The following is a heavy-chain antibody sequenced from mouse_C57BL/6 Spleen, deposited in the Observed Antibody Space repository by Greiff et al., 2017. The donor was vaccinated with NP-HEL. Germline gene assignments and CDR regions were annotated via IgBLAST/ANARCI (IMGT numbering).Heavy chain of an antibody. CDR3: AKLSASYYGCDGAY. CDR1: GFSLTSYG. CDR2: IWGGGST. V-gene: IGHV2-9*01. D-gene: IGHD2-9*01. Sequence: VQLQQSGPGLVAPSQSLSITCTVSGFSLTSYGVDWVRQPPGKGLEWLGVIWGGGSTNYNSALMSRLSISKDNAKSQVILNMNSLRTDDTAMYYCAKLSASYYGCDGAYWGQGTLVTVSA. J-gene: IGHJ3*01.